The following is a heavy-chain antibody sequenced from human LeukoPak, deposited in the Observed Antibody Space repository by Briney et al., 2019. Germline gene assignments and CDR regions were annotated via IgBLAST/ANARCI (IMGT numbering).Heavy chain of an antibody. Sequence: GGSLRLSCAASGFTFSSYAMHWVRQAPGKGLEWVAVISYGGSNKYYADSVKGRFTISRDNSKNTLYLQIDSLRAEDPAVNYCAREGPHGMHVWGQGTTVTVSS. CDR2: ISYGGSNK. J-gene: IGHJ6*02. CDR1: GFTFSSYA. V-gene: IGHV3-30-3*01. CDR3: AREGPHGMHV.